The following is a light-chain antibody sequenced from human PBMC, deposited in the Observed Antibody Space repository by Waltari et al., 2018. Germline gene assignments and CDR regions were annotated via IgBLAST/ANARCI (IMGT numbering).Light chain of an antibody. Sequence: SYELTQPPSVSVSPGQTASITCSGEQLGNKYVSWYQQKPGQSPVLIIYQETKRPPGIPELLSGSNSGNTATLTISGTHVMDEGGYYCQAWDTISAGLGGGTKLTVL. CDR2: QET. CDR1: QLGNKY. V-gene: IGLV3-1*01. CDR3: QAWDTISAG. J-gene: IGLJ2*01.